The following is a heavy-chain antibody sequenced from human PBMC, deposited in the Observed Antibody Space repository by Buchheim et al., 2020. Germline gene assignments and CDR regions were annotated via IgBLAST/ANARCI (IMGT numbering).Heavy chain of an antibody. D-gene: IGHD6-19*01. CDR2: ISGSGSTI. Sequence: ELQLLESGGGLVQPGGSLRLSCAASGFTFSSYAMSWVRQAPGKGLEWVSVISGSGSTIYYADSVKGRFTISRDNAKNSLYLQMNSLRAEDTAVYYCARYSSGPRDWGQGTL. J-gene: IGHJ4*02. CDR3: ARYSSGPRD. CDR1: GFTFSSYA. V-gene: IGHV3-23*01.